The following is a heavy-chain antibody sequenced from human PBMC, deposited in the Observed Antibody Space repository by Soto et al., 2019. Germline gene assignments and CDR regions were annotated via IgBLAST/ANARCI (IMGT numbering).Heavy chain of an antibody. V-gene: IGHV3-21*01. CDR3: AREDYGDLNWYFDL. J-gene: IGHJ2*01. CDR2: ISSSSIYI. Sequence: GXSVKVSCAASVFTFRSYSMNWVRQAPGKGLEWVSSISSSSIYIYYADSVKGRFTISRDNAKNSLYLQMNSLRAEDTAVYYCAREDYGDLNWYFDLWGRGTLVTVSS. CDR1: VFTFRSYS. D-gene: IGHD4-17*01.